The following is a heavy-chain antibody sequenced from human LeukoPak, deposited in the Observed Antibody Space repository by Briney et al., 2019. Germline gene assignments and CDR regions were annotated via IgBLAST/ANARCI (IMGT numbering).Heavy chain of an antibody. CDR1: GFTFSSYA. V-gene: IGHV3-23*01. Sequence: GGSLRLSCAASGFTFSSYAMTWVRQAPGKGLEWVSAISETSTYTYYADSVKGRFTISRDNSKNSLYLQMNSLRAEDTAVYYCARNGYANVVTADYWGQGTLVTVSS. CDR2: ISETSTYT. CDR3: ARNGYANVVTADY. D-gene: IGHD2-21*02. J-gene: IGHJ4*02.